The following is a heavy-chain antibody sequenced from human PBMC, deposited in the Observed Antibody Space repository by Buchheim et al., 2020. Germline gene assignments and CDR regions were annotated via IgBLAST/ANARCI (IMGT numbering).Heavy chain of an antibody. Sequence: QLQLQESGPGLVKPSETLSLTCTVSGGSISSSSYYWGWIRQPPGKGLEWIGSIYYSGSTYYNPSLKSRVTISVATPKNQFTLKLSSVTAADTAVYYCARVAMDSSGYRYYYYYGMDVWGQGTT. D-gene: IGHD3-22*01. J-gene: IGHJ6*02. CDR3: ARVAMDSSGYRYYYYYGMDV. V-gene: IGHV4-39*07. CDR2: IYYSGST. CDR1: GGSISSSSYY.